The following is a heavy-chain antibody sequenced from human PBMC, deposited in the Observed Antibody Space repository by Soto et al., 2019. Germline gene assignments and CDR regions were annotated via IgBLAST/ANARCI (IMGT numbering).Heavy chain of an antibody. CDR2: IWYDGSNK. D-gene: IGHD1-26*01. CDR1: GFTFSSYG. CDR3: ARQSVWDRVSFDY. Sequence: QVQLVKSGGGVVHPGRSLRLSCAASGFTFSSYGMHWVRQAPGKGLEWVAVIWYDGSNKYYADSVKGRFTISRDNSKNTLYLQMNSLRAEDTAVYYCARQSVWDRVSFDYWSHGTLVTVSS. J-gene: IGHJ4*01. V-gene: IGHV3-33*03.